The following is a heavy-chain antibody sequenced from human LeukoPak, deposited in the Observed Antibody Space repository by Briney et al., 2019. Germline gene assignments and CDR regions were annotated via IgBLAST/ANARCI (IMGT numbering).Heavy chain of an antibody. Sequence: TGGSLRRSCAASGFTFSSYGKSWVRQAPGKGLEWVSAISGSGGSTYYADSVKGRFTISRDNSKNTLYLQMNSLRAEDTAVYYCAKDHYYDSSGYYPDLFDYWGQGTLVTVSS. J-gene: IGHJ4*02. CDR2: ISGSGGST. V-gene: IGHV3-23*01. D-gene: IGHD3-22*01. CDR3: AKDHYYDSSGYYPDLFDY. CDR1: GFTFSSYG.